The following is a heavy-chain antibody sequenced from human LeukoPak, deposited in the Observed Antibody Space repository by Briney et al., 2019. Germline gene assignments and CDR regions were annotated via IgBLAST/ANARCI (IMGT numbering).Heavy chain of an antibody. J-gene: IGHJ4*02. CDR2: ISSSGSTI. V-gene: IGHV3-48*03. D-gene: IGHD2-15*01. CDR1: GFTFSSYE. Sequence: GGSLRLSCAASGFTFSSYEMNWVRQAPGKGLEWVSYISSSGSTIYYADSVKGRFTISRDNAKNSLYLQMNSLRVEDTAVYYCARDGYCSGGSCYSGKSTPFDYWGQGTLVTVSS. CDR3: ARDGYCSGGSCYSGKSTPFDY.